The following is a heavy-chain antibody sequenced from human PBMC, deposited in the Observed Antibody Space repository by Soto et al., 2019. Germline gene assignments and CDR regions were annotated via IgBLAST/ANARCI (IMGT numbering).Heavy chain of an antibody. J-gene: IGHJ4*02. D-gene: IGHD3-10*01. Sequence: QVLLVESGGGVVQPGTSLKISCAASGFPFTSYAMHWVRQTPEKGLQWLTIISSDGSTIHYVDSVKGRFTISRDNSKNTVYLQMNSLRADDTAVYYCARGAGSGSFLIDYWGQGTLVTVSS. CDR3: ARGAGSGSFLIDY. V-gene: IGHV3-30-3*01. CDR1: GFPFTSYA. CDR2: ISSDGSTI.